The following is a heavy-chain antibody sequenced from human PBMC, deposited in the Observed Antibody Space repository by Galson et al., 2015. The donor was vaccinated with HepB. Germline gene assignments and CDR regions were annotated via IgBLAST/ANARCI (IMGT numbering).Heavy chain of an antibody. V-gene: IGHV4-61*02. CDR1: CGSISSGSNY. J-gene: IGHJ5*02. CDR2: IYTSGST. CDR3: ARVARGTTGTTEGFDP. Sequence: LSLTCTVSCGSISSGSNYWSWLRQPAGKGLEWIGSIYTSGSTNYNPSLKRQVTMSIDTTKNQFSLKLSSVTAADTAVYYCARVARGTTGTTEGFDPWGQGTLVTVSS. D-gene: IGHD1-7*01.